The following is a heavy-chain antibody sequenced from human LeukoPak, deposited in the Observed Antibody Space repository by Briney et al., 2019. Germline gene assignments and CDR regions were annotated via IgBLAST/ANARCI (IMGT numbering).Heavy chain of an antibody. Sequence: GRSLRLSCAASGFTFSSYGMHWVRQAPGKGLEWVAVISYDGSNKYYADSVKGRFTISRDNSKNTLYLQMNSLRAEDTAVYYCARRVDTAFDYWGQGTLVTVSS. J-gene: IGHJ4*02. D-gene: IGHD5-18*01. CDR3: ARRVDTAFDY. V-gene: IGHV3-30*03. CDR1: GFTFSSYG. CDR2: ISYDGSNK.